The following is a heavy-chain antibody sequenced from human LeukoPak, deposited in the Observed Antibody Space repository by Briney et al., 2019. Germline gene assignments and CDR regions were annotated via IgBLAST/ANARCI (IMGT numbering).Heavy chain of an antibody. J-gene: IGHJ3*02. CDR1: GGSISSGGYY. V-gene: IGHV4-61*08. CDR3: ARQGSGRAFDI. CDR2: MFYNVST. Sequence: PSQTLSLTCTVSGGSISSGGYYWNWIRQPPGKGLEWIAYMFYNVSTNYSPSLKSRVTISVDTSKNQFSLKLISVTAADTAVYFCARQGSGRAFDIWGQGTMVTVSS.